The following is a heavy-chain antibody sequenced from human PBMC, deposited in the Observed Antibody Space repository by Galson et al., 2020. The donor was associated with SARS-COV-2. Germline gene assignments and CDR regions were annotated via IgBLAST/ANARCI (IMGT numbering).Heavy chain of an antibody. D-gene: IGHD5-12*01. CDR3: ADGYLSL. CDR2: ISYDGSNK. Sequence: GGSLRLSCAASGFTFSSYAMHWVRQAPGKGLEWVAVISYDGSNKYYADSVKGRFTISRDNSKNTLYLQMNSLRAEDMAVYYCADGYLSLWGQGTLVTVSS. J-gene: IGHJ4*02. V-gene: IGHV3-30-3*01. CDR1: GFTFSSYA.